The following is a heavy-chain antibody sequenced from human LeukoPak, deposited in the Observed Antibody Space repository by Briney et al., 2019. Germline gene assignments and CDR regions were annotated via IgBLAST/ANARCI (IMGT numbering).Heavy chain of an antibody. CDR3: ARETPLRYFDP. V-gene: IGHV4-59*12. Sequence: SETLSLTCTVSGGSISSYYWSWIRQPPGKGLEWIGYIYYSGSTNYNPSLKSRVTISVDTSKNQFSLKLSSVTAADTAVYFCARETPLRYFDPWGQGTLVTVSS. CDR1: GGSISSYY. CDR2: IYYSGST. J-gene: IGHJ5*02. D-gene: IGHD3-9*01.